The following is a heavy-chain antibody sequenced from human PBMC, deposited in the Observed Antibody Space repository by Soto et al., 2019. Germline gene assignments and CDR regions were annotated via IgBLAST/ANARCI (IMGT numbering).Heavy chain of an antibody. CDR3: ATVYNWNANFYYGMDV. J-gene: IGHJ6*02. CDR1: GFTFSSFE. D-gene: IGHD1-20*01. CDR2: ISSSGSII. V-gene: IGHV3-48*03. Sequence: HPGGSLGLACAASGFTFSSFEMNWVRQAPGKGLEWISYISSSGSIIYYADSVKGRFTISRDNAKNSLYLHMNSLRAEDTAIYYCATVYNWNANFYYGMDVWGQGTTVTVSS.